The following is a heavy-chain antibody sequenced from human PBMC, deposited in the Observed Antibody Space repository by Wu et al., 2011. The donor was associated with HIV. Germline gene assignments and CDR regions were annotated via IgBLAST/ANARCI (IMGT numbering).Heavy chain of an antibody. V-gene: IGHV1-2*02. Sequence: QVQLVQSGAEVKKPGASVKVSCKASGYTFTDYYMHWVRQAPGQGLEWMGWINPNSGGTNYAQKFQGRVTMTRDTSISTAYMELSRLRSDDTAVYYCARVVSRTVTHTYAFDIWGQGTMVTVSS. CDR1: GYTFTDYY. J-gene: IGHJ3*02. CDR3: ARVVSRTVTHTYAFDI. D-gene: IGHD4-17*01. CDR2: INPNSGGT.